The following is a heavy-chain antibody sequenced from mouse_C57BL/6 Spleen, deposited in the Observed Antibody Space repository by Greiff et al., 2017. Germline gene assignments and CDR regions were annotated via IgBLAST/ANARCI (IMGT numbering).Heavy chain of an antibody. CDR3: ARHGSYYAMDY. D-gene: IGHD1-1*01. J-gene: IGHJ4*01. Sequence: EVKLVESGGGLVKPGGSLKLSCAASGFTFSDYGMHWVRQAPEKGLEWVAYISSGSSTIYYADTVKGRFTLSRDNAKNTLFLQLTSLRSEDSAMYYCARHGSYYAMDYWGQGTSVTVSS. V-gene: IGHV5-17*01. CDR1: GFTFSDYG. CDR2: ISSGSSTI.